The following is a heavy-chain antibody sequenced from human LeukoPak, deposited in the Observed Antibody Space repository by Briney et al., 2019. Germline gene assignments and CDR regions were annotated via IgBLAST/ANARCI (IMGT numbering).Heavy chain of an antibody. CDR2: MNPNSGNT. CDR3: ARRIITAAGLRTLDY. J-gene: IGHJ4*02. Sequence: ASVKVSCKASGYTFTSYDINWVRQATGQGLEWMGWMNPNSGNTAYAQKFQGRVTMTRNTSISTAYMELSSLSSEDTAVYYCARRIITAAGLRTLDYWGQGTLVTVSS. D-gene: IGHD6-13*01. CDR1: GYTFTSYD. V-gene: IGHV1-8*01.